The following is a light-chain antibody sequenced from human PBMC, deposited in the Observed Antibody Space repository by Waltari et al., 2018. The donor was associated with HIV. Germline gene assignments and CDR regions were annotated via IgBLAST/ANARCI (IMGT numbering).Light chain of an antibody. V-gene: IGLV1-44*01. Sequence: QSVLTQPPSASGTPGQRVTISCSGSSSNIGRNYVTWYQHLPGTAPKVLMYSNNQRPSGVPERFAGSKSGTSASLAISGLQSEDEADYYCAAWDDSLNGPLFGGGTKLTVL. CDR2: SNN. J-gene: IGLJ3*02. CDR3: AAWDDSLNGPL. CDR1: SSNIGRNY.